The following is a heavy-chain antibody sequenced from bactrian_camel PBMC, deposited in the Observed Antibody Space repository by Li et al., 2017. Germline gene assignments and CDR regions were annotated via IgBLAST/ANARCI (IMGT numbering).Heavy chain of an antibody. CDR2: MYTGFGGGNI. Sequence: DVQLVESGGGSVQSGGSLRLSCAISVRSNENYFLAWFRQPPGKEREGVAAMYTGFGGGNIYYDDSVKGRFTISLDNAKNTVHLQMNNLKPEDTAMYYCTTDPVLCGADYDDGTPNWGQGTQVTVS. D-gene: IGHD4*01. CDR1: VRSNENYF. J-gene: IGHJ4*01. V-gene: IGHV3S32*01. CDR3: TTDPVLCGADYDDGTPN.